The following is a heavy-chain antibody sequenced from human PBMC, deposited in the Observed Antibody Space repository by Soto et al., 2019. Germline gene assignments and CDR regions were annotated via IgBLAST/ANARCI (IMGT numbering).Heavy chain of an antibody. CDR3: ARVVYYDSSGYQY. CDR2: ISGSSSYI. CDR1: GFTFSSYN. Sequence: KTGGSLRLSCAASGFTFSSYNMNWVRQAPGKGLEWVSSISGSSSYIYYADSVKGRFTISRDNAKNSLYLQMNSLRAEDTAVYYCARVVYYDSSGYQYWGQGTLVTVSS. V-gene: IGHV3-21*01. D-gene: IGHD3-22*01. J-gene: IGHJ4*02.